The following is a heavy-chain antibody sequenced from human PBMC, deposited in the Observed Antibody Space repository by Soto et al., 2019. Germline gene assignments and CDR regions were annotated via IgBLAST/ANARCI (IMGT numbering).Heavy chain of an antibody. CDR2: INAGNGNT. Sequence: QVQLVQSGAEVKKPGASVKVSCKASGYTFTSYAMHWVRQAPGQRLEWMGWINAGNGNTKYSQKFQGRVTITRDTSASTAYMELGSLRSEDTAVYYCARQWFGELLSSSYYYYGMDVWGQGTTVTVSS. V-gene: IGHV1-3*01. CDR3: ARQWFGELLSSSYYYYGMDV. CDR1: GYTFTSYA. J-gene: IGHJ6*02. D-gene: IGHD3-10*01.